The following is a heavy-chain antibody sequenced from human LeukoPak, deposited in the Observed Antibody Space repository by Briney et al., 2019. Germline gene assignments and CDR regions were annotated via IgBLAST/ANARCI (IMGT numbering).Heavy chain of an antibody. V-gene: IGHV1-2*06. Sequence: ASVKVSCKASGYTFTGYYMHWVRQAPGQGLEWMGPINPNSGGTNYAQKFQGRVTMTRDTSISTAYMELSRLRSDDTAVYYCARDQEYGSGSYPYWGQGTLVTVSS. CDR3: ARDQEYGSGSYPY. CDR1: GYTFTGYY. J-gene: IGHJ4*02. CDR2: INPNSGGT. D-gene: IGHD3-10*01.